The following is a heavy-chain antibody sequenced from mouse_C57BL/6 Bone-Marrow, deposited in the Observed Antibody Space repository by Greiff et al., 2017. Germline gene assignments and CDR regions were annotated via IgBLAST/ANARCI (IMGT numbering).Heavy chain of an antibody. CDR1: GFNIKDDY. CDR2: IDPENGDP. Sequence: EVQLQQSGAELVRPGASVTLSCAASGFNIKDDYMHWVHQTPEQGLEWIGWIDPENGDPEYASTFQGTVTITAGKSANTAYLQLSSLTSEDTAVYYCTTLYGLYDAMDYWGQGTSVTVSS. D-gene: IGHD1-1*02. V-gene: IGHV14-4*01. J-gene: IGHJ4*01. CDR3: TTLYGLYDAMDY.